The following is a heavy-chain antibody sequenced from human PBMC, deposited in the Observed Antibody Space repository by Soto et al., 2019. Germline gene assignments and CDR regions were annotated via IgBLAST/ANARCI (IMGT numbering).Heavy chain of an antibody. D-gene: IGHD1-7*01. CDR1: GYTFTSYT. CDR3: ARDPWNYVSGWFDP. CDR2: INAGNGNT. V-gene: IGHV1-3*05. J-gene: IGHJ5*02. Sequence: QVQLVQSGAEEKKPGASVMVSCKASGYTFTSYTMHWVRQAPGQRLEWMGWINAGNGNTKYSQKFQGRVTVTRDTSASTAYMELSSLRSEDTAVYYCARDPWNYVSGWFDPWGQRTLVTVSS.